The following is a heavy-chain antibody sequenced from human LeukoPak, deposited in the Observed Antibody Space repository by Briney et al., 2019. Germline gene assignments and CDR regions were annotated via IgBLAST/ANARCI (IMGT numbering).Heavy chain of an antibody. J-gene: IGHJ4*02. Sequence: PGASLKISFKASGYSFSNYWIGWVRQMPGKGLEWMGIIYPGDSDTRYSPSFQGQVTISADKSITTGYLQWSSLKASDTAMYYCARAPTSVSNPYYFDYWGQGALVTVSS. V-gene: IGHV5-51*01. CDR1: GYSFSNYW. CDR2: IYPGDSDT. CDR3: ARAPTSVSNPYYFDY. D-gene: IGHD4-11*01.